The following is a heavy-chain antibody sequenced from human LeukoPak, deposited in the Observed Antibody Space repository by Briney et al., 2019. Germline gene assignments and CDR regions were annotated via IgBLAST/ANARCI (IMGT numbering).Heavy chain of an antibody. J-gene: IGHJ3*02. D-gene: IGHD3-22*01. Sequence: SETLSLTCTVSGGSTSSYYWSWIRQPPGKGLEWIGYIYYSGSTNYNPSLKSRVTISVDTSKNQFSLKLSSVTAADTAVYYCARGRYYDSSGYWDDAFDIWGQGTMVTVSS. CDR2: IYYSGST. CDR3: ARGRYYDSSGYWDDAFDI. V-gene: IGHV4-59*01. CDR1: GGSTSSYY.